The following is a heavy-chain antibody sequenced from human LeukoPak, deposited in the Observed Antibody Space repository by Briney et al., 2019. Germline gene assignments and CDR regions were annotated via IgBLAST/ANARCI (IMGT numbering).Heavy chain of an antibody. Sequence: PSETLSLTCTVSGGSISSYYWSWIRQPAGKGLEWIGRIYISGSTNYNPSLKSRVTMSVDTSKNQFSLKLSSVPAADTAVYYCARDRGTWNDDGFDYWGQGTLVTVSS. V-gene: IGHV4-4*07. CDR2: IYISGST. D-gene: IGHD1-1*01. CDR1: GGSISSYY. J-gene: IGHJ4*02. CDR3: ARDRGTWNDDGFDY.